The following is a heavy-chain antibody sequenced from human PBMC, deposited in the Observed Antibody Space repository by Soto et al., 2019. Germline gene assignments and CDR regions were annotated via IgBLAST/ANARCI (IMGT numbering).Heavy chain of an antibody. CDR2: INQHGTEK. V-gene: IGHV3-7*05. Sequence: EVQLVESGGDLVPPGGSLRLSCVASGFNFSNYWMTWARQAPGKGLEWVANINQHGTEKFYVDSVEGRSSISRDNAYHSVYLQMNSLRAEDTAIYYCATDILDYWGQGTSVTVSS. J-gene: IGHJ4*02. CDR1: GFNFSNYW. CDR3: ATDILDY.